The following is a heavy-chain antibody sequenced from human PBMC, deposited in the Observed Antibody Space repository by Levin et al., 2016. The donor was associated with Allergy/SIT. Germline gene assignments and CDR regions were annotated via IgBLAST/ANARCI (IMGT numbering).Heavy chain of an antibody. Sequence: GESLKISCAASGFTFSSYSMNWVRQAPGKGLEWVSYISSSSSTIYYADSVKGRFTISRDNAKNSLFLQMNSLRAEDTAVYYCARHGDYPFDYWGQGTLVTVSS. J-gene: IGHJ4*02. CDR1: GFTFSSYS. V-gene: IGHV3-48*01. CDR2: ISSSSSTI. D-gene: IGHD4-17*01. CDR3: ARHGDYPFDY.